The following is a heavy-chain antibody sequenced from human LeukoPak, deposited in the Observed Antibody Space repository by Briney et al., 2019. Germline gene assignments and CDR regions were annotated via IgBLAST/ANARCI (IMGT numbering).Heavy chain of an antibody. J-gene: IGHJ5*02. CDR2: IIPIFGIA. Sequence: SVKVSCKASGGTFSSYAISWVRQAPGQGGERMGGIIPIFGIANYAQKFQGRVTITADKSTSTAYMELSSLRSEDTAVYYCARSSPRDIVVVPAAITWFDPWGQGTLVTVSS. CDR3: ARSSPRDIVVVPAAITWFDP. V-gene: IGHV1-69*10. CDR1: GGTFSSYA. D-gene: IGHD2-2*01.